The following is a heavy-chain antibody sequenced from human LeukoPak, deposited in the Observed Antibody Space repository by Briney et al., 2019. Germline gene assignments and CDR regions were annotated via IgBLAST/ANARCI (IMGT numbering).Heavy chain of an antibody. Sequence: GASVKVSCKASGYTFTSYDINWVRQAIGQGLEWMGWMTPNSVNTGYAQKFQGRVTMTRNTSISTAYMELSSLRSEDTAVYYCAREGCSSTSCSFYYYYYMDVWGKGTTVTVSS. CDR2: MTPNSVNT. V-gene: IGHV1-8*01. J-gene: IGHJ6*03. D-gene: IGHD2-2*01. CDR3: AREGCSSTSCSFYYYYYMDV. CDR1: GYTFTSYD.